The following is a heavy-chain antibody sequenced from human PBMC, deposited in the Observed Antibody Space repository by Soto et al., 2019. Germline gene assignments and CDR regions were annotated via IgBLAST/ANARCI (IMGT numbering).Heavy chain of an antibody. Sequence: TSETQSLTSTVSGGNIGSYYWSWIRQPPGKGLEWIGYMYNTGSSIYNPSLKSRVTISVDTSKNQFSLKLNSVTAADTAVYYCARDLWGYCGTDCYPLDVWGQGTTVTVSS. CDR2: MYNTGSS. V-gene: IGHV4-59*01. D-gene: IGHD2-21*02. CDR3: ARDLWGYCGTDCYPLDV. CDR1: GGNIGSYY. J-gene: IGHJ6*02.